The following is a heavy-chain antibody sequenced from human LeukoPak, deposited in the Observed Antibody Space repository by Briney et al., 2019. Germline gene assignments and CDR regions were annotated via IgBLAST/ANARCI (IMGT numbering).Heavy chain of an antibody. CDR3: ARVRLLWFGELSGAFDY. Sequence: GGSLRLSCAASGFTFSSYWMHWVRQAPGKGLVWVSRINSDGSSTSYADSVKGRFTISRDNAKNTLYLQMNSLRAEDTAVYYCARVRLLWFGELSGAFDYWGQGTLVTVSS. CDR2: INSDGSST. J-gene: IGHJ4*02. CDR1: GFTFSSYW. D-gene: IGHD3-10*01. V-gene: IGHV3-74*01.